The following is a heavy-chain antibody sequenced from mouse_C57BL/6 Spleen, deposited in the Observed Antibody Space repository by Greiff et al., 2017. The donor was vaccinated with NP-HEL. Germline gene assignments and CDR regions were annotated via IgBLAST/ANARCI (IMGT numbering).Heavy chain of an antibody. CDR2: INYDGSST. CDR3: VIDKGLTGYYYAMDY. Sequence: EVMLVESEGGLVQPGSSMKLSCTASGFTFSDYYMAWVRQVPEKGLEWVANINYDGSSTYYLDSLKSRFIISRDNAKNILYLQMSSLKSEYTATYYCVIDKGLTGYYYAMDYWGQGTSVTVSS. D-gene: IGHD4-1*01. J-gene: IGHJ4*01. V-gene: IGHV5-16*01. CDR1: GFTFSDYY.